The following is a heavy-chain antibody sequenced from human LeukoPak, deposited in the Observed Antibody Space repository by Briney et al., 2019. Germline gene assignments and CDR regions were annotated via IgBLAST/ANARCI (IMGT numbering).Heavy chain of an antibody. CDR2: ISYAGENK. Sequence: GGSLRLSCAASGFTFSSYSMNWVRQAPGKGLEWVAVISYAGENKYYGDSVRGRFTISRDNSKNTLYLQMNSLRREDTAMYYCAKDGLAGRFDSSVPGIYDGLDVWGQGTTVTVSS. V-gene: IGHV3-30*18. CDR3: AKDGLAGRFDSSVPGIYDGLDV. J-gene: IGHJ6*02. CDR1: GFTFSSYS. D-gene: IGHD6-19*01.